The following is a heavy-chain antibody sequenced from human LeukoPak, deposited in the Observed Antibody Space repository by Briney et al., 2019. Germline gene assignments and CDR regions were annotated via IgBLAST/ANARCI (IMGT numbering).Heavy chain of an antibody. CDR2: INPGGGGA. D-gene: IGHD3-10*01. V-gene: IGHV1-46*01. CDR1: GYTFTGYY. CDR3: ARDGERVGRITMVRGVTDFDY. J-gene: IGHJ4*02. Sequence: GASVKVSCRASGYTFTGYYIHWVRQASGQGLEWMGIINPGGGGASYAQKFQGRVTMTRDTSTSTVDMELSSLRSEDTAVYYCARDGERVGRITMVRGVTDFDYWGQGTQVTVSS.